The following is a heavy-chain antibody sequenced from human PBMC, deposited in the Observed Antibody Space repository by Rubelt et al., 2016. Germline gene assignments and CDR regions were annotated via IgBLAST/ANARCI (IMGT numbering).Heavy chain of an antibody. V-gene: IGHV1-46*01. Sequence: QAQLVQSGAEVKKPGASVKVSCKASGYTSTSSYIHWVRQAPGQGLEWMGIIHPSGGSTSYAQQFPDRVTMTRATSPSTDYMELRSLSAEDTAVYYCARENRNRGGMDVWGQGTTVTVSS. CDR2: IHPSGGST. CDR3: ARENRNRGGMDV. D-gene: IGHD1-14*01. CDR1: GYTSTSSY. J-gene: IGHJ6*02.